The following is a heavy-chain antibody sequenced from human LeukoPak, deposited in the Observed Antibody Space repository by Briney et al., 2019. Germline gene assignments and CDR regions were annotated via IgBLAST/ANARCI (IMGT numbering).Heavy chain of an antibody. J-gene: IGHJ4*02. CDR1: GFTFSSYS. V-gene: IGHV3-21*01. Sequence: GGSLRLSCAVSGFTFSSYSMNWVRQAPGKGLEWVSSISSSSSYIYYADSVKGRFTISRDNAKNSLYLQMNSLRAEDTAVHYCVQQLVSTYWGQGTLVTVSS. CDR3: VQQLVSTY. CDR2: ISSSSSYI. D-gene: IGHD6-13*01.